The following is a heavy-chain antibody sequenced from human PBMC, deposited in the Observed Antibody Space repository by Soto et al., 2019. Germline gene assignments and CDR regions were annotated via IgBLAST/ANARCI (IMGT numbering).Heavy chain of an antibody. J-gene: IGHJ5*02. V-gene: IGHV1-2*02. CDR2: IDPKSGDT. Sequence: QIQLIQSGAEVKKPGASVTVSCKASEYSFTGHYLHWVRQAPGQGLEWMGWIDPKSGDTKYAPKFQDRVTMTSDTSISTAYMDLTNLRYDDTAXXXXXRDYDKSGYDYFDPWGQGTLVTVSS. CDR1: EYSFTGHY. D-gene: IGHD3-22*01. CDR3: XRDYDKSGYDYFDP.